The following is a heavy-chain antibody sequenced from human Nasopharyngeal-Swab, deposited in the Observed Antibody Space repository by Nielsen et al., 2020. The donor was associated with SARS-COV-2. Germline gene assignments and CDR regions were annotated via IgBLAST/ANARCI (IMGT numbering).Heavy chain of an antibody. CDR1: GFTFSTYW. Sequence: GESLKISCAASGFTFSTYWMRWVRQAPGKGLEWVANIKQDGSEKYYVDSVKGRFTISRDNAKNSLYLQMNSLRAEDTAVYYCARVGWWFHYYFDYWGQGTLVTVSS. CDR3: ARVGWWFHYYFDY. V-gene: IGHV3-7*01. D-gene: IGHD2-15*01. CDR2: IKQDGSEK. J-gene: IGHJ4*02.